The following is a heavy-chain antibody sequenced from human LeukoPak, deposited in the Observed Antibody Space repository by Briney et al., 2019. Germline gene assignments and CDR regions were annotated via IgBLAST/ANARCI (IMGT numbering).Heavy chain of an antibody. J-gene: IGHJ4*02. D-gene: IGHD2-21*01. CDR2: IRQDGSEK. CDR1: GFIFSNFW. V-gene: IGHV3-7*03. CDR3: ARDVDTNF. Sequence: GGSLRVSCVASGFIFSNFWMTWVRQAPGKGLEWVANIRQDGSEKYYVDSVKGRFTISRDNAKNSLYLQLSSLRGGDTAVYYCARDVDTNFWGQGTLVTVSS.